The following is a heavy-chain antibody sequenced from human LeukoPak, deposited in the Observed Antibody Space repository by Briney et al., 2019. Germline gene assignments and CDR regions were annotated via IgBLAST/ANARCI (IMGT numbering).Heavy chain of an antibody. J-gene: IGHJ5*02. D-gene: IGHD3-10*01. Sequence: SETLSLTCTSSGGGISRGTYSWGWIRQSPGKGLEWIGSIYYTGITNYNPSLKSRVTISVDTSKNQFSPRLSSVTAADTSVYYCARERYYYRISGDNWVDPWGQGTLVTVSS. CDR1: GGGISRGTYS. CDR2: IYYTGIT. CDR3: ARERYYYRISGDNWVDP. V-gene: IGHV4-39*02.